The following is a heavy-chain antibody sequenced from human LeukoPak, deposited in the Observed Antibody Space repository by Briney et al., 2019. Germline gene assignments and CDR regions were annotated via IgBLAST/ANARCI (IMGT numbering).Heavy chain of an antibody. CDR1: GFTFGSYW. CDR3: AREDYDSSGYYPEYFQH. D-gene: IGHD3-22*01. CDR2: IKQDGSEK. Sequence: GGSLRLSCAASGFTFGSYWMSWVRQAPGKGLEWVANIKQDGSEKYYVDSVKGRFTISRDNAKNSLYLQMNSLRAEDTAVYYCAREDYDSSGYYPEYFQHWGQGTLVTVSS. V-gene: IGHV3-7*01. J-gene: IGHJ1*01.